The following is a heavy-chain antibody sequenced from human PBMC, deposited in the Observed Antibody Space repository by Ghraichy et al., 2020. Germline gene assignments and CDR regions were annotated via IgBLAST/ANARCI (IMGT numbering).Heavy chain of an antibody. Sequence: GGSLRLSCAATGFTFSRNWMNWVRQAPGKGLEWVANIKPDGSDKYYVDYVKGRFTISRDNAKNSLYLQMNSLTAEDTAIYFCTSVAMGPNDDYWGQGTLVTVSS. D-gene: IGHD6-19*01. CDR3: TSVAMGPNDDY. J-gene: IGHJ4*02. CDR2: IKPDGSDK. V-gene: IGHV3-7*03. CDR1: GFTFSRNW.